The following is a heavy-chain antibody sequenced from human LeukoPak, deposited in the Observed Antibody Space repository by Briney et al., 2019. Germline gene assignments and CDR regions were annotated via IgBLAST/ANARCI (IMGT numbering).Heavy chain of an antibody. J-gene: IGHJ4*02. CDR1: GYTFTSYG. CDR3: ARVESSSWYGY. CDR2: ISAYNGNT. V-gene: IGHV1-18*01. Sequence: ASVKVSCKASGYTFTSYGISWVRQAPGQGLEWMGWISAYNGNTNYAQKFQGRVTMTRDTSISTAYMELSRLRSDDTAVYYCARVESSSWYGYWGQGTLVTVSS. D-gene: IGHD6-13*01.